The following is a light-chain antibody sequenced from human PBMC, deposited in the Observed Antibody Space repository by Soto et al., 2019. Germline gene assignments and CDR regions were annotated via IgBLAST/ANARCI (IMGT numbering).Light chain of an antibody. CDR2: GAS. J-gene: IGKJ1*01. CDR1: QSVSTN. V-gene: IGKV3-15*01. Sequence: EIVMTQSPGTLSLPPGERATLSCRASQSVSTNLAWYQQIPGQAPRLLIYGASTRATGIPARFSGSGSGTEFTLAISSLQSEDFAVYYCQHYNDWPQTFGLGTKVDIK. CDR3: QHYNDWPQT.